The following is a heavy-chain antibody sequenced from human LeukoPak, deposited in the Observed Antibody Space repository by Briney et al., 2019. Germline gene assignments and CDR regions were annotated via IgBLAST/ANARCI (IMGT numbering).Heavy chain of an antibody. Sequence: GGSLRLSCAASGFTFSSYSMNWVRQAPGKGLEWVSSISSSSSYIYYADSVKGRFTISRDNAKNSLYLQMNSLRAEDTAVYYCARDSPNEAILWWSIDYWGQGTLVTVSS. CDR2: ISSSSSYI. CDR3: ARDSPNEAILWWSIDY. CDR1: GFTFSSYS. J-gene: IGHJ4*02. V-gene: IGHV3-21*01. D-gene: IGHD2-21*01.